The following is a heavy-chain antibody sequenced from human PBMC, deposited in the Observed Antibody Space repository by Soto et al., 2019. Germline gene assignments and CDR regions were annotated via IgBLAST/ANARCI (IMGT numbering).Heavy chain of an antibody. CDR1: GGSFSGYY. V-gene: IGHV4-34*01. Sequence: QVQLQQWGAGLLKPSETLSLTCAVYGGSFSGYYWTWIRQPPGTGLEWMGEINHSGSTNYNPSLKSRDTISVYTSKNQVSLKLTSVTAAVTAVYYCARDKITGLFDYWGQGTLVTVSS. J-gene: IGHJ4*02. CDR2: INHSGST. D-gene: IGHD2-8*02. CDR3: ARDKITGLFDY.